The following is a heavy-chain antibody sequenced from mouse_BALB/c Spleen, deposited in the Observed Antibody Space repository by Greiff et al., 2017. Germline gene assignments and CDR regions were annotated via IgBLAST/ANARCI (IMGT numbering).Heavy chain of an antibody. J-gene: IGHJ4*01. Sequence: EVQLVESGGGLVQPGGSLRLSCATSGFTFTDYYMSWVRQPPGKALEWLGFIRNKANGYTTEYSASVKGRFTISRDNSQSILYLQMNTLRAEDSATYYCARDPGRDYAMDYWGQGTSVTVSS. V-gene: IGHV7-3*02. CDR1: GFTFTDYY. CDR3: ARDPGRDYAMDY. CDR2: IRNKANGYTT.